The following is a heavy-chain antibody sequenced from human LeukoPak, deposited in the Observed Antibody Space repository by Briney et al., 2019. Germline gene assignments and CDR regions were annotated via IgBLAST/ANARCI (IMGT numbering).Heavy chain of an antibody. CDR1: GSIFTSYW. V-gene: IGHV5-51*01. Sequence: GASLQISCKGSGSIFTSYWIGWVRQLPGKGLEWMGIIYPGDSDTRYSPSFQGQVTISADKSISTAYLQWSSLKASDTAMYYCARAGRDAFDIWGQGTMVTVSS. CDR3: ARAGRDAFDI. J-gene: IGHJ3*02. CDR2: IYPGDSDT.